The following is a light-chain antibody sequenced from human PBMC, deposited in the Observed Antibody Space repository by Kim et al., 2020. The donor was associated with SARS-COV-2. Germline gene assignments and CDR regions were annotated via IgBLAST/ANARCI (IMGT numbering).Light chain of an antibody. CDR1: SSNIGSNY. CDR2: GNN. J-gene: IGLJ2*01. CDR3: ATWDDSLSGRI. Sequence: GQRVTISCSGSSSNIGSNYVSWYQQLPGTAPKLLMSGNNQRPSGVPDRFSGSKSGTSASLAISGLRSEDEADYYCATWDDSLSGRIFGGGTQLTVL. V-gene: IGLV1-47*01.